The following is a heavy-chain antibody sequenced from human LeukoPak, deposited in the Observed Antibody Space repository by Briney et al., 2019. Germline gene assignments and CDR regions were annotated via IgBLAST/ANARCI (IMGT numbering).Heavy chain of an antibody. D-gene: IGHD6-6*01. J-gene: IGHJ4*02. Sequence: GGSLRLSCTASGFTFRNYAMSWVRQAPGKGLEWISAITGSGDDTYYADSVKGRFTTSRDNSKNTLYLQMNRLRVDDTAVYYCAKGSSSSRPYYFDYWGQGALVTVSS. CDR3: AKGSSSSRPYYFDY. V-gene: IGHV3-23*01. CDR2: ITGSGDDT. CDR1: GFTFRNYA.